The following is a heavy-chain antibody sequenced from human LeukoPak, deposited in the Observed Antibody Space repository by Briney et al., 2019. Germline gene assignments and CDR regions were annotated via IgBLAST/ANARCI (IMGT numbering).Heavy chain of an antibody. CDR1: GFTFSTYA. CDR2: ISGSGGST. CDR3: AKWGYYYDRSGYSDTVGY. D-gene: IGHD3-22*01. V-gene: IGHV3-23*01. Sequence: GGSLRLSCAASGFTFSTYAMSWVRQAPGKGLEWVSVISGSGGSTYYADSVKGRFTISRDNSKNTLYLQMNSLRAEDTAVYYCAKWGYYYDRSGYSDTVGYWGQGTLVTVSS. J-gene: IGHJ4*02.